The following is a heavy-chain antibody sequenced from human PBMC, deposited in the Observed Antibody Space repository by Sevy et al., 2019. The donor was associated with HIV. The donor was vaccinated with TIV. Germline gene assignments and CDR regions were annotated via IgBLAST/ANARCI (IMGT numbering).Heavy chain of an antibody. D-gene: IGHD2-2*01. J-gene: IGHJ4*02. CDR1: GFTFSSYA. Sequence: GGSLRLSCAASGFTFSSYAMSWVRQAPGKGLEWVSAISGSGGSTYYADSVKGRFTISRDNPKNMLYLQMNSLGAEDTAVYYCAKTVVVPSAPYLDYWGQGTLVTVSS. V-gene: IGHV3-23*01. CDR2: ISGSGGST. CDR3: AKTVVVPSAPYLDY.